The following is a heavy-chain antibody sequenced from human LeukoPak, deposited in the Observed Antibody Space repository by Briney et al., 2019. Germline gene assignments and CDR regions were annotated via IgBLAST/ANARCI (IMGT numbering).Heavy chain of an antibody. CDR2: MIPIFGAE. V-gene: IGHV1-69*05. D-gene: IGHD6-25*01. J-gene: IGHJ5*02. Sequence: SVKVSCKASGGTFSSYAISWVRQAPGQGLGLMGGMIPIFGAENYATKYQGRATITTAESPSTAYMALSSLRSEATAVYYCARVRRGNNWFDPWGQGTLVTVSS. CDR3: ARVRRGNNWFDP. CDR1: GGTFSSYA.